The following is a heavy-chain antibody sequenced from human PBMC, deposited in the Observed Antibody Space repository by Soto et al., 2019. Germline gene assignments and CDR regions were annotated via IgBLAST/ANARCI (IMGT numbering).Heavy chain of an antibody. CDR2: ISSNGGST. J-gene: IGHJ4*02. D-gene: IGHD6-19*01. CDR3: VKDGSSGYSSGWYLVGIFDY. CDR1: GFTFSSYA. V-gene: IGHV3-64D*06. Sequence: PGGSLRLSCSASGFTFSSYAMHWVRQAPGKGLEYVSAISSNGGSTYYADSVKGRITLSRDNSKNTLNLQMSSLSAEATAVYYCVKDGSSGYSSGWYLVGIFDYWGQGTLVTVSS.